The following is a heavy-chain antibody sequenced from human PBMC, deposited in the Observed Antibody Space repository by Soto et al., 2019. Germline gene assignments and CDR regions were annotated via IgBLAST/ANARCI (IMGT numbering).Heavy chain of an antibody. V-gene: IGHV1-18*04. Sequence: SVKVSCKASGYTFTSYGISWVRQAPGQGLEWMGWISAYNGNTNYAQKLQGRVTMTTDTSTSTAYMELRSLRSDDTAVYYCARDEEEGSYYDSSGYSAPDYWGQGTLVTVSS. CDR2: ISAYNGNT. CDR3: ARDEEEGSYYDSSGYSAPDY. D-gene: IGHD3-22*01. J-gene: IGHJ4*02. CDR1: GYTFTSYG.